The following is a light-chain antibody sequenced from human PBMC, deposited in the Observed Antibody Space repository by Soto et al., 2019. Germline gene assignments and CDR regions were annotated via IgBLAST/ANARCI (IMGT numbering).Light chain of an antibody. V-gene: IGLV2-14*03. J-gene: IGLJ3*02. CDR3: SSYTSSAPFYV. CDR1: STDVDGYDY. CDR2: DVN. Sequence: QSALPQPASVSGPPGQSITITCTGASTDVDGYDYVSWYQQHPGQAPKLMIYDVNNRPSGVSNRFSGSKSGDTASLTISGLQAEDDADYYCSSYTSSAPFYVFGGGTKLTVL.